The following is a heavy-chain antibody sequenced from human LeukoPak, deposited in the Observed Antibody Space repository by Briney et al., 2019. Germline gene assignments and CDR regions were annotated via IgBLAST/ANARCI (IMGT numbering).Heavy chain of an antibody. Sequence: SETLSLTCTVSGGSISSSSYYWGWIRQPPGKGLEWIGRVYTSGSTNYNPSLKSRVTISVDTSKNQFSLKLSSVTAADTAVYYCARDSLPSVFGFDYWGQGTLVTVSS. V-gene: IGHV4-39*07. D-gene: IGHD3-16*01. CDR2: VYTSGST. J-gene: IGHJ4*02. CDR3: ARDSLPSVFGFDY. CDR1: GGSISSSSYY.